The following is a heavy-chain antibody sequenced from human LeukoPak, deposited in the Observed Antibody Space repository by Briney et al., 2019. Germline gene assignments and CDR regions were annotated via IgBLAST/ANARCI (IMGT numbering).Heavy chain of an antibody. J-gene: IGHJ4*02. CDR1: GFTFSSYW. CDR2: ISYDGSNR. CDR3: AKDYDILTGYSIGYYFDY. D-gene: IGHD3-9*01. Sequence: GGSLRLSCAASGFTFSSYWMTWVRQAPGKGLEWVAVISYDGSNRYYGDSVKGRFTIYRDNSKNTLYLQMNSLRAEDSAVYYCAKDYDILTGYSIGYYFDYWGQGTLVTVSS. V-gene: IGHV3-30*18.